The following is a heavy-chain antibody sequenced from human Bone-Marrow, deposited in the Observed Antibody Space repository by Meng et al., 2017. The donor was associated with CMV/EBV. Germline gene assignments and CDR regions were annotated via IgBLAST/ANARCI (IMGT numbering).Heavy chain of an antibody. CDR1: GGTFSSYA. V-gene: IGHV1-69*05. D-gene: IGHD1-7*01. Sequence: SVKVSCKASGGTFSSYAISWVRQAPGQGLEWMGGIIPIFGTANYAQKFQGRVTITTDETTSTAHMELGSLGTEDTAVYYCARGGVTGTTGYWGQGTLVTVSS. CDR2: IIPIFGTA. J-gene: IGHJ4*02. CDR3: ARGGVTGTTGY.